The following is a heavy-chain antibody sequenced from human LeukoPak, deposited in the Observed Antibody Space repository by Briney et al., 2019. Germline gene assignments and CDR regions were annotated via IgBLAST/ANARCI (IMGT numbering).Heavy chain of an antibody. CDR3: ARELNWRYFDY. CDR1: GGSISSYY. D-gene: IGHD1-1*01. J-gene: IGHJ4*02. CDR2: IYYSGST. V-gene: IGHV4-59*01. Sequence: KTSETLSLTCTVSGGSISSYYWSWIRQPPGKGLEWIGYIYYSGSTNYNPSLKSRVTISVDTSKNQFSLKLSSVTAADTAVYYCARELNWRYFDYWGQGTLVTVSS.